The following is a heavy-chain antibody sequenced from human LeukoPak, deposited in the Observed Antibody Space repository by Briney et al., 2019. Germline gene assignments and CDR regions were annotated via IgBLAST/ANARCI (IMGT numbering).Heavy chain of an antibody. V-gene: IGHV3-11*01. CDR1: GFTFSDYY. D-gene: IGHD2-2*02. CDR2: ISSSGSTV. Sequence: GGSLRLSCAASGFTFSDYYMSWIRQAPGKGLEWVSYISSSGSTVYYADSVKGRFTISRDNAKNSLYLQMNSLRAEDTAVYYCATLPAPDALGYCSSTSCYSGYFDYWGQGTLVTVSS. J-gene: IGHJ4*02. CDR3: ATLPAPDALGYCSSTSCYSGYFDY.